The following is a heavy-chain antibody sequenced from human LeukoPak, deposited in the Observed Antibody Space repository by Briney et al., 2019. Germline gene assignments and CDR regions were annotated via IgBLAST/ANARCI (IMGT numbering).Heavy chain of an antibody. CDR2: IYHSGST. CDR3: ASRRGEYYYYYYMDV. V-gene: IGHV4-38-2*01. Sequence: SETLSLTCAVSGYSISSGYYWGWIRQPPGKGLEWIGSIYHSGSTYYNPSLKSRVTISVDTSKNQFSLKLSSVTAADTAVYYCASRRGEYYYYYYMDVWGKGTTVTVSS. D-gene: IGHD3-3*01. J-gene: IGHJ6*03. CDR1: GYSISSGYY.